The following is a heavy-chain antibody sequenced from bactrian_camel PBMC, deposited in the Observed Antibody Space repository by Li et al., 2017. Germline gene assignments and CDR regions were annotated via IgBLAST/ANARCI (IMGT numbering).Heavy chain of an antibody. D-gene: IGHD6*01. CDR3: KTTDRGRWYGQWCSGRNS. CDR1: GPDYTSRYC. CDR2: RATAGVTT. Sequence: HVQLVESGGDSVQVGGSLTLSCAASGPDYTSRYCMAWFREAPGKEREGVAIRATAGVTTRYADSVKGRFTISQDNAKIAVFLQMNSLKPEDTAMYYCKTTDRGRWYGQWCSGRNSWGQGTQVTVS. J-gene: IGHJ6*01. V-gene: IGHV3S53*01.